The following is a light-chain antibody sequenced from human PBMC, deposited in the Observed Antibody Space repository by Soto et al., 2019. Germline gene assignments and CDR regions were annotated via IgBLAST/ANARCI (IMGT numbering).Light chain of an antibody. CDR2: DAF. CDR1: QSIGNS. CDR3: RQRYNWPLT. Sequence: TVLTQSPATLSLSPGERATLSCKASQSIGNSLGWFQQKPVQAPRLLSDDAFNRATGIPARFTGSGSGSDFTLTIRSLEPADFGFYYCRQRYNWPLTFGGGTKVEIK. J-gene: IGKJ4*01. V-gene: IGKV3-11*01.